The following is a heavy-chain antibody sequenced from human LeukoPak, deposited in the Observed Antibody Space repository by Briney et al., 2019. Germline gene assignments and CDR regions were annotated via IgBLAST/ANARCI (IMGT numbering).Heavy chain of an antibody. CDR2: IKSKTDGGTT. D-gene: IGHD3-16*01. J-gene: IGHJ4*02. Sequence: GGSLRLSCAASGLTFSNAWMSWVRQAPGKGLEWVGRIKSKTDGGTTDYAAPVKGRFTISRDDSKNTLYLQRNSLKTEDTAVYDFTTALFLGGNYFDHWGQGTLVTVSS. CDR3: TTALFLGGNYFDH. V-gene: IGHV3-15*01. CDR1: GLTFSNAW.